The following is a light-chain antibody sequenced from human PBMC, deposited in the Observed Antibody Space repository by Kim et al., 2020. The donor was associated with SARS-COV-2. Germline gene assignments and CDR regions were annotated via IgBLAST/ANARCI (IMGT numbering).Light chain of an antibody. CDR3: QAWDSSTAV. Sequence: SYELTQPPSVSVSPGQTASITCSGSKLGDKYAYWYQKKPGQSPVLVIYQHTKRPSGISQRFSGSSSGNTATLTINRAQTMDEADYYCQAWDSSTAVFGGG. CDR1: KLGDKY. J-gene: IGLJ3*02. CDR2: QHT. V-gene: IGLV3-1*01.